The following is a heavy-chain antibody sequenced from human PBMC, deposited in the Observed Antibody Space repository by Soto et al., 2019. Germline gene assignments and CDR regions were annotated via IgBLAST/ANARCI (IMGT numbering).Heavy chain of an antibody. D-gene: IGHD2-21*01. CDR2: ISNSGGVT. J-gene: IGHJ4*02. V-gene: IGHV3-23*01. CDR1: GITFSQFG. Sequence: EVQLLESGGGLAQPGGSLRLSCAASGITFSQFGMNWVRQAPGKGLEWVSSISNSGGVTYYSTSVRGRFIVSRDNSKDTVFLQMSGLRVDDTAIYYCAKAVNTGAYYFDFWGRGTLVTVSS. CDR3: AKAVNTGAYYFDF.